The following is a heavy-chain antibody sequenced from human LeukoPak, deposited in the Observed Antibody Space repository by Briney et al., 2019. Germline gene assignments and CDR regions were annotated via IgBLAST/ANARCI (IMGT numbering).Heavy chain of an antibody. CDR2: IYSGGST. D-gene: IGHD6-13*01. V-gene: IGHV3-66*01. J-gene: IGHJ4*02. Sequence: GGSLRLSCAASGLTVSSNYMSWVRQAPGKGLEWVSVIYSGGSTYYADSVKGRFTISRDNSKNTLYLQMNSLRAEDTAVYYCARGGIAAAAPMGDYFDYWGQGTLVTVSS. CDR3: ARGGIAAAAPMGDYFDY. CDR1: GLTVSSNY.